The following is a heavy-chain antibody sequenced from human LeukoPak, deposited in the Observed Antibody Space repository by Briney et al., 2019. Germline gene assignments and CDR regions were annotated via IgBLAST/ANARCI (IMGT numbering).Heavy chain of an antibody. CDR3: AKDRTYDYGTYDAFDI. D-gene: IGHD4-17*01. J-gene: IGHJ3*02. V-gene: IGHV3-30*18. CDR1: GFIFDSYG. CDR2: ISYDGSNK. Sequence: GGSLRLSCAASGFIFDSYGMHWVRQAPGKGLEWVAVISYDGSNKYYVDSVKGRFTISRDNSKNTLYLQMNSLRPEDTAVYYCAKDRTYDYGTYDAFDIWGPGTMVTVSS.